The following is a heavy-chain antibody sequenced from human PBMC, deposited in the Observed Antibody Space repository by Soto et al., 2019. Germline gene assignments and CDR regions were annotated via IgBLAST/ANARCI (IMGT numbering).Heavy chain of an antibody. CDR2: IYYSGST. J-gene: IGHJ4*02. CDR3: ASSVGATAHFDS. D-gene: IGHD1-26*01. CDR1: GCSISSDC. V-gene: IGHV4-59*01. Sequence: PSETLSLTCTVSGCSISSDCWSWVRQPPGKGLEWIGYIYYSGSTNYNPSLKSRVTISVDTSKNQFSLKLSTVTAADTAVYYCASSVGATAHFDSWGQGTLVTVSS.